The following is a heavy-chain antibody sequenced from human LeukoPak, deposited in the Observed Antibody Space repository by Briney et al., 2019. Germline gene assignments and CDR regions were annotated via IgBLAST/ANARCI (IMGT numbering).Heavy chain of an antibody. CDR1: EFSFSTYW. J-gene: IGHJ6*03. CDR2: IKEDGTEK. CDR3: ARSPAGDAWPPAYYMDV. Sequence: GGSLRLSCAASEFSFSTYWMSWVRQAPGKGLEWVANIKEDGTEKYYAGSVKGRFTISRDNAKKSLYLQMNSLRDDDTAVYFCARSPAGDAWPPAYYMDVWGKGTTVTVSS. V-gene: IGHV3-7*01. D-gene: IGHD3-10*01.